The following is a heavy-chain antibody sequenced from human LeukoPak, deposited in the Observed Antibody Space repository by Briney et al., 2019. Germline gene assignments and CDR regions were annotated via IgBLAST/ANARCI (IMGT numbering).Heavy chain of an antibody. CDR1: GFTFSSYA. Sequence: GGSLRLSCAASGFTFSSYAMSWVRQAPGKGLEWVSAISGSGGSTYYADSVKGRFTISRDNSKNTLYLQMNSLRAEDTAVYYCAKLYRGMTTVTPLDYWGQGTLVTVSS. D-gene: IGHD4-11*01. CDR2: ISGSGGST. V-gene: IGHV3-23*01. J-gene: IGHJ4*02. CDR3: AKLYRGMTTVTPLDY.